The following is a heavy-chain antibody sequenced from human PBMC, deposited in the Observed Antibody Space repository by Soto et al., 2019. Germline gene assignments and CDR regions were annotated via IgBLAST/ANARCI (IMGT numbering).Heavy chain of an antibody. CDR2: IIPIFGTA. V-gene: IGHV1-69*13. D-gene: IGHD5-12*01. CDR1: GGTFSSHA. Sequence: SVKGSCKAAGGTFSSHAISWVRLVPGQGLEWMGGIIPIFGTANYAQKFQGRVTITADESTSTAYMELSSLRSEDTAVYYCARERGDIVATSYHFDYWGQGTLVTASS. CDR3: ARERGDIVATSYHFDY. J-gene: IGHJ4*02.